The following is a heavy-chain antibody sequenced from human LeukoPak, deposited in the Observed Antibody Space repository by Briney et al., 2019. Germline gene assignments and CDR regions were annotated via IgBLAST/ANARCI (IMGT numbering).Heavy chain of an antibody. Sequence: SETLSLTCAVSSGSVSSSNWLNWVRQPPGKGLEWIGEIYHSGNTNYNQSLKSRVTISVDKSRKKFSLKLSSVTAADTAVYFCARGARHYDTTGYYWYFDSWGQGALVTVSS. CDR2: IYHSGNT. CDR3: ARGARHYDTTGYYWYFDS. CDR1: SGSVSSSNW. D-gene: IGHD3-22*01. V-gene: IGHV4-4*02. J-gene: IGHJ4*02.